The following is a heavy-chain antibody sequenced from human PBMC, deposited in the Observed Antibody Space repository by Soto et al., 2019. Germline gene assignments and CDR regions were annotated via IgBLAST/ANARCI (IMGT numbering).Heavy chain of an antibody. D-gene: IGHD3-9*01. Sequence: QLQLQESGPGLVKPSETLSLTCTVSGGSISSSSYYWGWIRQPPGKGLEWIGSIYYSGSTYYNPSLKSRFTISVETRTTKSSLKLSFVTAEDTAVYYCAREVRYFAWLLTPYGMDVWSQGTTVNVSS. CDR1: GGSISSSSYY. J-gene: IGHJ6*02. CDR2: IYYSGST. V-gene: IGHV4-39*02. CDR3: AREVRYFAWLLTPYGMDV.